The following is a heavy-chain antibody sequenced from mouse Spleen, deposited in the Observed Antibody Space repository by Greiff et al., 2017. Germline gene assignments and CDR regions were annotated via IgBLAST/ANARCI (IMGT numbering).Heavy chain of an antibody. J-gene: IGHJ1*01. Sequence: LMESGPGLVKPSQSLSLTCSVTGYSITSGYYWNWIRQFPGNKLEWMGYISYDGSNNYNPSLKNRISITRDTSKNQFFLKLNSVTTEDTATYYCARDKTTVGYFDVWGAGTTVTVSS. CDR3: ARDKTTVGYFDV. CDR1: GYSITSGYY. CDR2: ISYDGSN. V-gene: IGHV3-6*01. D-gene: IGHD1-1*01.